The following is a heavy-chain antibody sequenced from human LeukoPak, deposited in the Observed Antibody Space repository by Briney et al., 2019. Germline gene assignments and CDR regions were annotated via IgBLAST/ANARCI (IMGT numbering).Heavy chain of an antibody. J-gene: IGHJ6*02. CDR2: IYYSGST. Sequence: PSETLSLTXXXSXGSISSGDYYWSWIRQPPGKGLEWIGYIYYSGSTYYNPSLKSRVTISVDTSKNQFSLKLSSVTAADTAVYYCARAGFTMVPAFYYGMDVWGQGTTVTVSS. V-gene: IGHV4-30-4*01. D-gene: IGHD3-10*01. CDR1: XGSISSGDYY. CDR3: ARAGFTMVPAFYYGMDV.